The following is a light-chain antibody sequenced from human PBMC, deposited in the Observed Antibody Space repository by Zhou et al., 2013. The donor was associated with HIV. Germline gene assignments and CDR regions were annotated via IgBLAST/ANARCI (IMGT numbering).Light chain of an antibody. CDR3: QQFNNYPYT. CDR2: KAS. V-gene: IGKV1-5*03. CDR1: QHISDS. J-gene: IGKJ2*01. Sequence: DFQMTQSPSTLSASIGDRVTITCRASQHISDSLAWYQQKPGKAPKLLIYKASNLDTGVPSRFSGSGSGTEFTLTVSGLQPDDFATYSCQQFNNYPYTFGLGDQAGDQT.